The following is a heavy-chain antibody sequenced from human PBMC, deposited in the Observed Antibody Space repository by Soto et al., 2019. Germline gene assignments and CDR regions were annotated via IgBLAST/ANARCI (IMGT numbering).Heavy chain of an antibody. V-gene: IGHV3-30-3*01. Sequence: VQLLESGGGLVQPGGSLRLSCAASGFTFSSYAMHWVRQAPGKGLEWVAVISYDGSNKYYADSVKGRFTISRDNSKNTLYLQMNSLRAEDTAVYYCARGVAVITSFDYWGQGTLVTVSS. J-gene: IGHJ4*02. D-gene: IGHD3-22*01. CDR1: GFTFSSYA. CDR3: ARGVAVITSFDY. CDR2: ISYDGSNK.